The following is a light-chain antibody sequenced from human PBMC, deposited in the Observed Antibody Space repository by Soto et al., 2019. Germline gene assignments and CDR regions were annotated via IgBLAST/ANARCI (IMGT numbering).Light chain of an antibody. CDR2: GAS. V-gene: IGKV3D-15*01. Sequence: EIVLTQSPSTLSVSPGERVPLSCRASQSVSDNLAWYQQKPGQAPRLLIYGASIRATDIPARFSGSGSGTEFSLTISSRQSEDFAVYYCQQYNDWPLTFGGGTKVEIK. CDR1: QSVSDN. J-gene: IGKJ4*02. CDR3: QQYNDWPLT.